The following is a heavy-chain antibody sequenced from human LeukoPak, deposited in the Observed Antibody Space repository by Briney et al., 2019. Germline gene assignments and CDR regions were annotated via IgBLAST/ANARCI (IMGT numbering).Heavy chain of an antibody. Sequence: GGSLRLSCAASEFTFSNYSMNWVRQAPGKGLEWVSSISSSSSYIYYADSVKGRFTISRDNAKNSLFLQMNSLRAEDTAVYYCARDSSGKMFNWGQGTLVTVSS. J-gene: IGHJ4*02. CDR2: ISSSSSYI. D-gene: IGHD3-10*02. CDR3: ARDSSGKMFN. CDR1: EFTFSNYS. V-gene: IGHV3-21*01.